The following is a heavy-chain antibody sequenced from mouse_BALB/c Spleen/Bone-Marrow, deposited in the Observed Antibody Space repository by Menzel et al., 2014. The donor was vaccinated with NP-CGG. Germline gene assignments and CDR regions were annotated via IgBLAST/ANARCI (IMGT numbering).Heavy chain of an antibody. CDR1: GYTFTSSW. Sequence: QVQLQQSGSVLVRPGASVKLSCKASGYTFTSSWMHWAKQRPGQGLEWIGEIHPNSGNTNYNEKFKGKATLTVDTSSSTAYVDLSSLTSEDSAVYYCARGGYGNYYFDYWGQGTTLTVSS. J-gene: IGHJ2*01. CDR2: IHPNSGNT. V-gene: IGHV1S130*01. D-gene: IGHD2-1*01. CDR3: ARGGYGNYYFDY.